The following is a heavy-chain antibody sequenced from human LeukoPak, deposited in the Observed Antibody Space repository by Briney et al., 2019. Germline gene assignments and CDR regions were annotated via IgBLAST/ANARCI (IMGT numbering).Heavy chain of an antibody. J-gene: IGHJ6*03. CDR3: ASFVVVPAAIWPNYYYYYMDV. Sequence: ASVKVSCKASGSTFTSYDINWVRQATGQGLEWMGWMNPNSGNTGYAQKFQGRVTITRNTSISTAYMELSSLRSEDTAVYYCASFVVVPAAIWPNYYYYYMDVWGKGTTVTVSS. CDR2: MNPNSGNT. CDR1: GSTFTSYD. V-gene: IGHV1-8*03. D-gene: IGHD2-2*02.